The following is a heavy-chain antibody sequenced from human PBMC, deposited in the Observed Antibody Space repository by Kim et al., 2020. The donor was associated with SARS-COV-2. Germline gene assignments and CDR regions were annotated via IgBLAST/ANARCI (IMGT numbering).Heavy chain of an antibody. J-gene: IGHJ4*02. V-gene: IGHV4-39*07. CDR2: VFYSGST. CDR1: GGSVISSYYF. D-gene: IGHD2-21*01. CDR3: ARGLRDGYNEHYFDY. Sequence: SETLSLTCTVSGGSVISSYYFWGWIRQPPGKGLEWIGSVFYSGSTYYNPSLKSRVTMPVDPSKNQFSLKLSSVIAADTAVYYCARGLRDGYNEHYFDYWGQGTLVTVSS.